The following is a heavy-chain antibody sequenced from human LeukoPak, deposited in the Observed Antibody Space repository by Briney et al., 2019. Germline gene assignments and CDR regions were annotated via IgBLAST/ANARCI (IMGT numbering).Heavy chain of an antibody. CDR3: ASYDTSNYYLYRYLTN. V-gene: IGHV3-23*01. J-gene: IGHJ4*02. CDR1: GFSFSSSA. D-gene: IGHD3-22*01. Sequence: GGSLRLSCVASGFSFSSSAMSWVRQPPGKGLEWVSSITGTGGSIYYADSVKGRFTISRDNSKNTLFLQMNSLRAEDTAVYSCASYDTSNYYLYRYLTNWGQGTLVTVSS. CDR2: ITGTGGSI.